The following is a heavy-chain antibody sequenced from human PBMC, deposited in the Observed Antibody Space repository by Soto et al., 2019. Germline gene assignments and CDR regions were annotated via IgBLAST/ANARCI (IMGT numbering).Heavy chain of an antibody. D-gene: IGHD6-13*01. J-gene: IGHJ4*02. Sequence: QVQLQESGPGLVKPSGTLSLTCAVSGGSISSSNLWTWVRQPPGKGLEWIGEIYHGGSTNYNPSLKSRVTISVGKSKDQYSLRLSSVTAADTAVYYCARSPRSIAAGGIDYWGQGILFTVSS. CDR2: IYHGGST. V-gene: IGHV4-4*02. CDR1: GGSISSSNL. CDR3: ARSPRSIAAGGIDY.